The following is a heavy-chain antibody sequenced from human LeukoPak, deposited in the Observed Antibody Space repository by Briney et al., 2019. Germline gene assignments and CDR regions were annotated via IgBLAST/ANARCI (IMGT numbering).Heavy chain of an antibody. CDR2: ISSSSSYI. Sequence: PGGSLRLSCTASGFTFSSYGIHWVRQAPGKGPEWVSSISSSSSYIYYADSVKGRFTISRDNAKNSLYLQMNSLRAEDTAVYYCARIGYCSSTSCYQFFDYWGQGTLVTVSS. CDR3: ARIGYCSSTSCYQFFDY. J-gene: IGHJ4*02. V-gene: IGHV3-21*01. D-gene: IGHD2-2*01. CDR1: GFTFSSYG.